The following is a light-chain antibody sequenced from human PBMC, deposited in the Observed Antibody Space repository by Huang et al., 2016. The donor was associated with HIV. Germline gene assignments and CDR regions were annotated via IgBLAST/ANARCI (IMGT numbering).Light chain of an antibody. CDR3: QLQSTWPGDT. Sequence: EIVLTQSPATLSLSPGGRATLSCRASQTVSSYLAWYQQKPGQAPRLLIYDASNRATGIPARFSGSGSGTDFTLTISSLEPEDFAVYYCQLQSTWPGDTFGGGTKVEIK. CDR2: DAS. V-gene: IGKV3-11*01. CDR1: QTVSSY. J-gene: IGKJ4*01.